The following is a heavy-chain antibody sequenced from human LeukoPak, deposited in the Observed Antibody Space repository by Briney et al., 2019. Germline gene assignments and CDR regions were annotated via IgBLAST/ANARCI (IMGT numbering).Heavy chain of an antibody. CDR3: ARISSGWSYFDY. CDR1: GYTFTSYG. Sequence: ASVKVSCKASGYTFTSYGISWVRQAPGQGLEWMGWISAYNGNTNYAQELQGRVTMTTDTSASTAYMELRSLRSDDTAVYYCARISSGWSYFDYWGQGTLVTVSS. V-gene: IGHV1-18*01. CDR2: ISAYNGNT. D-gene: IGHD6-19*01. J-gene: IGHJ4*02.